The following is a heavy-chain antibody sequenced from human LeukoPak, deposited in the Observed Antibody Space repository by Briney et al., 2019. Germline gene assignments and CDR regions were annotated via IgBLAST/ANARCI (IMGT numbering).Heavy chain of an antibody. D-gene: IGHD5-18*01. CDR2: ISSSSRYI. CDR1: GFTFSSYS. J-gene: IGHJ4*02. Sequence: GGSLRLSCPASGFTFSSYSMNWVRQAPGKGLEWVSSISSSSRYIYYADSLKGRFTISRDNGKNSLYLQMNSLRAEDTAVYYCARVYVDTAMLTDSFDCWGQGTLVTVSS. CDR3: ARVYVDTAMLTDSFDC. V-gene: IGHV3-21*01.